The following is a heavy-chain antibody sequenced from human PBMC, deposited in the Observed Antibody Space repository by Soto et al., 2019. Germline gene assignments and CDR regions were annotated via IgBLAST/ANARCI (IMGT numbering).Heavy chain of an antibody. CDR1: GGSISSYY. J-gene: IGHJ5*02. Sequence: PSETLSLTCTVSGGSISSYYWSWIRQPPGKGLEWIGYIYYSGSTNYNPSLKSRVTISVDTSKNQFSLKLSSVTAADTAVYYCARQGIDYSNPDWFDPWGQGTLVTAPQ. CDR2: IYYSGST. D-gene: IGHD4-4*01. V-gene: IGHV4-59*08. CDR3: ARQGIDYSNPDWFDP.